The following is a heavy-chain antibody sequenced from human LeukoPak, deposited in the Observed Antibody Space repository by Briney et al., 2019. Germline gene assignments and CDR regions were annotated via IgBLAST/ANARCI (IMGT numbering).Heavy chain of an antibody. Sequence: ASVKVSCKASGGTFSGYAISWVRQAPGQGLEWMGGIIPIFGTANYAQKFQGRVTITTDESTGTAYMELSSLRSEDTAVYYCATGAGTGYYYYYMDVWGKGTTVTVSS. CDR3: ATGAGTGYYYYYMDV. V-gene: IGHV1-69*05. CDR2: IIPIFGTA. J-gene: IGHJ6*03. CDR1: GGTFSGYA. D-gene: IGHD6-19*01.